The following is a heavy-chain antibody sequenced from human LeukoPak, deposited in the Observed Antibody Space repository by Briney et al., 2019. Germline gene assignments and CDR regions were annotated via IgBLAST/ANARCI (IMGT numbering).Heavy chain of an antibody. Sequence: GESLRLSCAASGFTFSSYAMHWVRQAPGKGLEWVAVISYDGSNKYYADSVKGRFTISRDNSKNTLYLQMNSLRAEDTAVYYCARDLGGNEDYWGQGTLVTVSS. J-gene: IGHJ4*02. D-gene: IGHD4-23*01. CDR3: ARDLGGNEDY. CDR2: ISYDGSNK. CDR1: GFTFSSYA. V-gene: IGHV3-30-3*01.